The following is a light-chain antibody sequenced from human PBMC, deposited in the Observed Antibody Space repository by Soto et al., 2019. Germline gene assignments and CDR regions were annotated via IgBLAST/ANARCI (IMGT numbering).Light chain of an antibody. CDR3: QQSYRTPPT. V-gene: IGKV1-39*01. CDR2: AAS. CDR1: QNINSY. J-gene: IGKJ2*01. Sequence: DIPMTQSPSSLSASVGDRVTITCRASQNINSYLNWYQQKPGKAPKLLIYAASSLQSGVPSGFSGSGSGTDFTLTISSLQPEDFATYYCQQSYRTPPTFGQGTKLEIK.